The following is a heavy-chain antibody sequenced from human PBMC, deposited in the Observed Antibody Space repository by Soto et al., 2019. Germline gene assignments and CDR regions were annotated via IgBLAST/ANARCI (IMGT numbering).Heavy chain of an antibody. CDR1: GFTFSSYA. Sequence: ETLRLSCAASGFTFSSYAMSWVRQAPGKGLEWVSAISGSGGSTYYADSVKGRFTISRDNSKNTLYLQMNSLRAEDTAVYYCAKDIEPSGSYYWPAFDIWGQGTMVTVSS. D-gene: IGHD1-26*01. CDR3: AKDIEPSGSYYWPAFDI. V-gene: IGHV3-23*01. J-gene: IGHJ3*02. CDR2: ISGSGGST.